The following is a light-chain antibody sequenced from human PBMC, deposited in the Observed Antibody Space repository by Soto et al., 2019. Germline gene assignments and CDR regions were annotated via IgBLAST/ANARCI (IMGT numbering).Light chain of an antibody. CDR3: QQHYASPFT. CDR2: WAS. Sequence: DIVMTQSPDSLAVSLGERATINCKSSQNVLYSSNTKNYLAWYQQKPRQPPKLLIYWASTRESGVPDRFSGSGSGTDFTLTITSLQAEDAAVYYCQQHYASPFTFGPGTKVEI. V-gene: IGKV4-1*01. CDR1: QNVLYSSNTKNY. J-gene: IGKJ3*01.